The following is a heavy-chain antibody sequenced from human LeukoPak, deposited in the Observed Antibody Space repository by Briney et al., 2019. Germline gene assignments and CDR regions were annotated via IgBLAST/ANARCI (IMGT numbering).Heavy chain of an antibody. V-gene: IGHV5-51*01. CDR2: IYPGXXXX. CDR1: GYSFTXXX. J-gene: IGHJ3*02. CDR3: ARKKSFDI. Sequence: GESLKISCXGSGYSFTXXXXXXXXQMPGXGLEWXXIIYPGXXXXXXXPSFXXXXTIXADKSISTAYLQWSSLKASDTAMYYCARKKSFDIWGQGTMVSVSS.